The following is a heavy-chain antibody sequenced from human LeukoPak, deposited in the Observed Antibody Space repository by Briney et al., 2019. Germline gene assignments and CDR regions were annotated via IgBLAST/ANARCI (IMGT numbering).Heavy chain of an antibody. D-gene: IGHD3-10*01. J-gene: IGHJ5*02. CDR2: INPNIGST. CDR1: GYTVTNYY. Sequence: ASAKVSCKASGYTVTNYYMHWVRQAPGQGLEWMGIINPNIGSTRYAQKFQGRVTMTRDTSTSTVYMELSSLTSEDTAVYYCARERSGSGRGWFDPWGQGTLVTVSS. CDR3: ARERSGSGRGWFDP. V-gene: IGHV1-46*01.